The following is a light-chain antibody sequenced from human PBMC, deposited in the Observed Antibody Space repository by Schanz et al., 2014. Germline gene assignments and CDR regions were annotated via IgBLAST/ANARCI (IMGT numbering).Light chain of an antibody. J-gene: IGKJ1*01. CDR3: QQYNDWPRT. CDR1: QSVSSY. Sequence: EIVMTQSPATLSVSPGESATLSCRASQSVSSYLAWYQQIPGQAPRLLIYGASTRATGISARISGSGSGTEFTLTISSLQSEDFAIYYCQQYNDWPRTFGQGTKVEIK. V-gene: IGKV3D-15*01. CDR2: GAS.